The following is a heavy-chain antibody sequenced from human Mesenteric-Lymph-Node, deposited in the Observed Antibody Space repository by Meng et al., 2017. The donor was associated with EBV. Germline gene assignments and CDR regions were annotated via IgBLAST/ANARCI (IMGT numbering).Heavy chain of an antibody. Sequence: QGELRQWGAGLVKPLGTLSLTCAVYVGSFSNYYWSWIRQSPEKGLEWIGEINRIGGIDYNPSLKSRVTISVDTSKNQFSLRLSSVTAADTAVYYCARGYTYNYESGVPPFDLWGHGTLVTVSS. J-gene: IGHJ5*02. D-gene: IGHD3-22*01. CDR2: INRIGGI. CDR3: ARGYTYNYESGVPPFDL. CDR1: VGSFSNYY. V-gene: IGHV4-34*01.